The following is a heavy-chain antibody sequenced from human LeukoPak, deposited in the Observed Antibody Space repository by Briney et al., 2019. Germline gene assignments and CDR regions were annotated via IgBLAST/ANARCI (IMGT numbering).Heavy chain of an antibody. Sequence: GGSLRLSCAASGFTFSTYSMTWVRQAPGKGLEWVSYISSSSSTIYYGGSVKGRFTVSRDNAKNSLYLQMNSLRAEDTAVYFCARDSYSKNDYWGQGTRVTVSS. D-gene: IGHD4-11*01. CDR1: GFTFSTYS. V-gene: IGHV3-48*01. J-gene: IGHJ4*02. CDR2: ISSSSSTI. CDR3: ARDSYSKNDY.